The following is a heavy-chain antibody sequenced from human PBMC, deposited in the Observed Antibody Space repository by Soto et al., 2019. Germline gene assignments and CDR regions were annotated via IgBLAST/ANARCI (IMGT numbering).Heavy chain of an antibody. J-gene: IGHJ4*02. CDR3: AKDKNGDYLNYYFDY. Sequence: QVQLVESGGGVVQPGRSLRLSCAASGFTFSSYAMHWVRQAPGKGLEWVAVISYDGSNKYYADSVKGRFTISRDNSKNTLYLQMNSLRAEDTAVYYCAKDKNGDYLNYYFDYWGQGTLVTVSS. D-gene: IGHD4-17*01. CDR1: GFTFSSYA. V-gene: IGHV3-30*04. CDR2: ISYDGSNK.